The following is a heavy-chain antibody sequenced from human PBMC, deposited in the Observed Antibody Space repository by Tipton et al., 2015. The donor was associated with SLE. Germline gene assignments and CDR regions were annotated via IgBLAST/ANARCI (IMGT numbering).Heavy chain of an antibody. V-gene: IGHV4-59*13. CDR3: ARGASAAGTYF. J-gene: IGHJ4*02. CDR2: IFYTGRT. CDR1: GGSIIPFY. Sequence: TLSLTCTVSGGSIIPFYWHWIRQSPGKGLEWIGYIFYTGRTNYNPSPKSRVTMLVDTSKNQVSLRLTYVTAADTAIYYCARGASAAGTYFWGQGTLVTVSS. D-gene: IGHD6-13*01.